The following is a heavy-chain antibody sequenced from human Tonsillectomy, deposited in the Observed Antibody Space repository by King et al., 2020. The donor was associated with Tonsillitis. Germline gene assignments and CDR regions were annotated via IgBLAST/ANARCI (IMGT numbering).Heavy chain of an antibody. Sequence: QLQESGPGLVKPSQTLSLTCTVSGGSISSGGYYWSWNRQYPGKALEWIGYIYYIGSTYYNPSLKSRVTISVDTSKNQFSLKLTSVTAADTAVYYCARFPSDQWLHLEKNWFDPWGQGTLVTVSS. J-gene: IGHJ5*02. CDR3: ARFPSDQWLHLEKNWFDP. D-gene: IGHD5-18*01. CDR2: IYYIGST. V-gene: IGHV4-31*03. CDR1: GGSISSGGYY.